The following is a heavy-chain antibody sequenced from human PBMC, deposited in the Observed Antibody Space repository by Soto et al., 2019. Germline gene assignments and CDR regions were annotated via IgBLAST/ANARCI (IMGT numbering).Heavy chain of an antibody. CDR3: ARDRKYSSSWSNYYYGMDV. Sequence: GGSLRLSCAASGFTIRSYSMNWVRQAPGKGLEWVSSISSSSSYIYYADSAKGRFTISGDNAKNSLYLQMNSLIAEDTAVYYCARDRKYSSSWSNYYYGMDVWGQGTTVTVSS. CDR2: ISSSSSYI. V-gene: IGHV3-21*01. J-gene: IGHJ6*02. D-gene: IGHD6-13*01. CDR1: GFTIRSYS.